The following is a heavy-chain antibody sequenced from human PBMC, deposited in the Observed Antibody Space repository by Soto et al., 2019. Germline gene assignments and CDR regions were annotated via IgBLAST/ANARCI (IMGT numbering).Heavy chain of an antibody. CDR2: VHSSGIT. J-gene: IGHJ5*02. V-gene: IGHV4-61*01. Sequence: PSETQSLTCTVSGGSVSNDNFYWSWIRQPPGKGLEWIGYVHSSGITNYNPSLKRRVTISVDTSRNQFSLRLSSVTAADTAVYYCARGLTMGQLPSHFDHWGQGTLVTVSS. CDR1: GGSVSNDNFY. D-gene: IGHD3-16*01. CDR3: ARGLTMGQLPSHFDH.